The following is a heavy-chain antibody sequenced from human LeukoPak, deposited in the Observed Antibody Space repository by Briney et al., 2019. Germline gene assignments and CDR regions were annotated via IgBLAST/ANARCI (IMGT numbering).Heavy chain of an antibody. CDR2: ISYDGTKK. J-gene: IGHJ4*02. V-gene: IGHV3-30*04. D-gene: IGHD3-10*01. CDR3: ARGRSRGVRFDY. CDR1: GFTFSNYA. Sequence: GRSLRLSCAASGFTFSNYAIPWVRQAPGKGLEWVAVISYDGTKKYYADSVKGRFTISRDNSNNTLYLQMNSLRAEDTAVYYCARGRSRGVRFDYWGQGTLVTVSS.